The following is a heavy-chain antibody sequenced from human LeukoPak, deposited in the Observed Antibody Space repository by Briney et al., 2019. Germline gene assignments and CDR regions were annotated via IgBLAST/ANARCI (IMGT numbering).Heavy chain of an antibody. CDR1: GYTFTSYD. J-gene: IGHJ4*02. V-gene: IGHV1-8*01. D-gene: IGHD4-17*01. CDR3: ARVRAGYGDRFDY. Sequence: ASVKVSCMDSGYTFTSYDINWVRQATGQGLEWMGWMNPNSGNTGYAQKFQGRVTMTRNTSISTAYMELSSLRSEDTAVYYCARVRAGYGDRFDYWGQGTLVTVSS. CDR2: MNPNSGNT.